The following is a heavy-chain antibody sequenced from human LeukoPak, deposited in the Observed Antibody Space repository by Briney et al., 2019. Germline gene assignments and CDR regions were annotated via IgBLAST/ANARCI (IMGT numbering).Heavy chain of an antibody. J-gene: IGHJ4*02. V-gene: IGHV3-48*01. CDR2: ISSSSATI. CDR1: GFSFSAYN. Sequence: GGSLRLSCEGSGFSFSAYNMNWVRQAPGKGLESISYISSSSATIFYADSVKGRFTISRDNSKNTLYLQMNSLRAEDTAVYYCATSKGATSFGRDYWGQGTLVTVSS. CDR3: ATSKGATSFGRDY. D-gene: IGHD1-26*01.